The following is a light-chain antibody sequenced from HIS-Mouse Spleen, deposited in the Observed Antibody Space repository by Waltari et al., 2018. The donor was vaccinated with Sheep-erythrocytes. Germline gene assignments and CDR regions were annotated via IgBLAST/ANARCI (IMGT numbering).Light chain of an antibody. CDR1: QSISSY. V-gene: IGKV1-39*01. J-gene: IGKJ5*01. Sequence: DIQMTQSPSFLSASVGDRVTITCRASQSISSYLNWYQQKPGKAPKLLIYAASSLQSGVPSRFSGSRSGTDFTLTISSLQPEDFATYYCQQANSFPITFGQGTRLEIK. CDR3: QQANSFPIT. CDR2: AAS.